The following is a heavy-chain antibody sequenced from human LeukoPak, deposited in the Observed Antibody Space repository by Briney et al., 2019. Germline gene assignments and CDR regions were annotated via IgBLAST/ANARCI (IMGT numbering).Heavy chain of an antibody. CDR1: GGSISSSSYY. V-gene: IGHV4-39*01. Sequence: PSETLSLTCTVSGGSISSSSYYWGWIRQPPGKGLEWIGSIYYSGSTYYNPSLKSRVTISVDTSKNQFSLKLSSVTAADTAVYYCARGPKDSSGYQFDYWGQGTLVTVSS. CDR3: ARGPKDSSGYQFDY. CDR2: IYYSGST. J-gene: IGHJ4*02. D-gene: IGHD3-22*01.